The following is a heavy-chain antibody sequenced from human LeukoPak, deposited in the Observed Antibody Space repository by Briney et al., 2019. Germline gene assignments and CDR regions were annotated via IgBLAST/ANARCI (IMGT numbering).Heavy chain of an antibody. D-gene: IGHD1-26*01. CDR2: MYPNSGNT. CDR3: ARGPTWSGIYYYFDY. J-gene: IGHJ4*02. CDR1: GYTFTSFD. V-gene: IGHV1-8*01. Sequence: ASAKLSCKTSGYTFTSFDINWVRQATGQGLEWMGWMYPNSGNTGYAQRFQGRVTITRNTSISTAYMELSSLRSEDTAVSYCARGPTWSGIYYYFDYWGQGTLVTVSS.